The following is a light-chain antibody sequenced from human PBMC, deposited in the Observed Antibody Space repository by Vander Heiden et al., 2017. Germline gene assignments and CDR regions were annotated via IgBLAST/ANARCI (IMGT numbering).Light chain of an antibody. V-gene: IGLV2-14*03. CDR1: SSDIGGNKY. CDR2: EVT. Sequence: QSALTQPASVSGSPGQSITISCSGTSSDIGGNKYISWYQQHPGKAPKLLIYEVTGRPSGISDRFSGSKSGNTASLTISGLQAEDEADYYCSSYTGSSTWVFGGGTKLTV. J-gene: IGLJ3*02. CDR3: SSYTGSSTWV.